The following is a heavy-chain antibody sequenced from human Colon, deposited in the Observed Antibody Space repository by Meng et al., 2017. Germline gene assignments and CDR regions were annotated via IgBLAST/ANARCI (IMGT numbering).Heavy chain of an antibody. CDR3: TRIAKAGTYFEY. CDR2: ISDSGDRT. CDR1: GFTFSIYD. Sequence: EVQLLESGGGLVQPRGSLRLSCAAPGFTFSIYDMSWVRQAPGKGLEGIAVISDSGDRTYYADSVTGRFTISRDNSKNTVYLHMNSLRVDDTAVYYCTRIAKAGTYFEYWGQGTLVTVSS. J-gene: IGHJ4*02. V-gene: IGHV3-23*01. D-gene: IGHD6-13*01.